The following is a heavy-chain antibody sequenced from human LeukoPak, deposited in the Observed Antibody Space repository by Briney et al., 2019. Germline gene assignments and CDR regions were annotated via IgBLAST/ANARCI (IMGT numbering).Heavy chain of an antibody. V-gene: IGHV3-53*01. Sequence: GALSLSSAASGFTVSSNYMSWVRQAPGKGLEWVSVIYSGGSTYYADSVKGRFTISRDNSKNTLYLQMNSQRAEDTAVYYCARIGTLYSSSYYFDYWGQGTLVTVSS. J-gene: IGHJ4*02. CDR2: IYSGGST. D-gene: IGHD6-6*01. CDR3: ARIGTLYSSSYYFDY. CDR1: GFTVSSNY.